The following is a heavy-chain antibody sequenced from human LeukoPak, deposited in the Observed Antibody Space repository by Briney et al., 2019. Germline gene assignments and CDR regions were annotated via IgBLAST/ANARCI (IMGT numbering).Heavy chain of an antibody. J-gene: IGHJ4*02. CDR2: VSYDGTT. CDR1: GDSVTSYY. Sequence: SETLSLTCSVSGDSVTSYYYSWIRQPPGKGLEWIGHVSYDGTTNYNPSLKSRVTISVDTSKNQFSLKLSSVTAADTAVFYCARRLGSAWYFDYWGQGTLVTVSS. V-gene: IGHV4-59*08. CDR3: ARRLGSAWYFDY. D-gene: IGHD6-25*01.